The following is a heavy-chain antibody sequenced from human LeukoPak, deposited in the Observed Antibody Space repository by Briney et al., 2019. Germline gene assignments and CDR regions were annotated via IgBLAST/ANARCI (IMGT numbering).Heavy chain of an antibody. CDR2: IYYSGST. Sequence: SETLSLTCTVSGGSISSYYWSWIRQPPGKGLEWIGYIYYSGSTNYNPSLKSRVTISVDTSKNQFSLKLSSVTAADTAVYYCARAYCGGGSCYEDYWGQGTLVTVSS. D-gene: IGHD2-15*01. CDR1: GGSISSYY. CDR3: ARAYCGGGSCYEDY. J-gene: IGHJ4*02. V-gene: IGHV4-59*08.